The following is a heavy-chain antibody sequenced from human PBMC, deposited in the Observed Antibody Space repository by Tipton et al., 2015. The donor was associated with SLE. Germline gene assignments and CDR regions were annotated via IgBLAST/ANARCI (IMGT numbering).Heavy chain of an antibody. CDR3: ANDLSYYDSRGFGIYYYFYGMDV. D-gene: IGHD3-22*01. CDR1: GFTFSSYG. CDR2: IYSRGST. V-gene: IGHV3-23*03. Sequence: GSLRLSCAASGFTFSSYGMNWVRQAPGKGLEWVSVIYSRGSTYYADSVKGRFTISRDNSKNMLYLQMNSLRADDTAVYYCANDLSYYDSRGFGIYYYFYGMDVWGQGTTVTVPS. J-gene: IGHJ6*02.